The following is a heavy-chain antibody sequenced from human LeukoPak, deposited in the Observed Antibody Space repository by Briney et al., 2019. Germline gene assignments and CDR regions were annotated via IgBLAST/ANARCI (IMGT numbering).Heavy chain of an antibody. Sequence: GGSLRLSCAASGFTVSSNYMSWVRQAPGKGLEWVSVIYSGGSTYYADSVKGRFTISRDNSKNTLYLQMNSLRAEDTAVYYRASRGYEPFLDYWGQGTLVTVSS. V-gene: IGHV3-66*02. D-gene: IGHD5-12*01. CDR2: IYSGGST. CDR1: GFTVSSNY. CDR3: ASRGYEPFLDY. J-gene: IGHJ4*02.